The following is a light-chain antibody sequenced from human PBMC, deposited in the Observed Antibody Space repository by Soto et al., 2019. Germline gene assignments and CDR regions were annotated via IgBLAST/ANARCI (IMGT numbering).Light chain of an antibody. CDR1: QSVSSSY. V-gene: IGKV3-20*01. CDR3: QQAKSFPVT. Sequence: EIVLTQSPGTLSLSPGDRATLSCRASQSVSSSYLAWYQQKPGQVPRLFIYGASRRATGIPDRFSGSGSGTDFTLTINSLQPEDFATYYCQQAKSFPVTFGQGTRLEIK. CDR2: GAS. J-gene: IGKJ5*01.